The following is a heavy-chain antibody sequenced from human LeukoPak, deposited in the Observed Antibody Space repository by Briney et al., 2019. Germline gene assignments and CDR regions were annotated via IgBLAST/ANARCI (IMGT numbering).Heavy chain of an antibody. J-gene: IGHJ3*02. CDR2: IYNGGT. CDR3: ARDRGARDAFDI. Sequence: SETLSLTCTVSGGSISNHYCSWVRQPPGKGLEWIGYIYNGGTNYSPSLKSRVTISVDTSKNQFSLKLNSVTAADTAVYYCARDRGARDAFDIWGQGTKVTVSS. V-gene: IGHV4-59*11. D-gene: IGHD3-10*01. CDR1: GGSISNHY.